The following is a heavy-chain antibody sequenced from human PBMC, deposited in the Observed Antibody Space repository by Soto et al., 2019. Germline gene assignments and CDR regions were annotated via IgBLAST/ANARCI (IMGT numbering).Heavy chain of an antibody. V-gene: IGHV1-18*01. J-gene: IGHJ4*02. CDR3: ARGRLRYCSSTSCYLFDY. CDR2: ISAYNGKT. Sequence: ASVKVSCKASGGTFSSYAISWVRQAPGQGLEWIGWISAYNGKTNYAQKLQGRVTMTTDTSTSTAYMELRSLRSDDTAVYYCARGRLRYCSSTSCYLFDYWGQGTLVTVSS. D-gene: IGHD2-2*01. CDR1: GGTFSSYA.